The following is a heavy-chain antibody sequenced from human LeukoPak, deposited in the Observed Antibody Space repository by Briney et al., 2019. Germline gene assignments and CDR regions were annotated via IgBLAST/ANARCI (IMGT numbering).Heavy chain of an antibody. CDR3: ARRFDSSGYYYSNWFDP. Sequence: SVKVSCKASGGTFSSYAISWVRQAPGQGLEWMGGITPIFGTANYAQKFQGRVTITADESTSTAYMELSSLRSEDTAVYYCARRFDSSGYYYSNWFDPWGQGTLVTVSS. D-gene: IGHD3-22*01. V-gene: IGHV1-69*01. J-gene: IGHJ5*02. CDR1: GGTFSSYA. CDR2: ITPIFGTA.